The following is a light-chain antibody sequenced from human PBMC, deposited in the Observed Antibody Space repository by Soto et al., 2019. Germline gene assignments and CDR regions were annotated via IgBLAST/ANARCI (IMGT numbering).Light chain of an antibody. CDR3: QQYHSCSFT. CDR1: QSITYW. V-gene: IGKV1-5*01. J-gene: IGKJ2*01. CDR2: DVF. Sequence: DIQMTQSPSSLSASVGDRVTITCRASQSITYWLAWYQQKPGRAPKLLIYDVFNLQSGVPSRFSGSGSGTEFTLTISSLQPDDSATYYCQQYHSCSFTFGQGTKVDIK.